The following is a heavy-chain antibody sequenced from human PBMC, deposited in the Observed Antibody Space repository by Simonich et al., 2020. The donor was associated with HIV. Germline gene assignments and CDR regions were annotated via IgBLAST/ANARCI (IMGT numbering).Heavy chain of an antibody. CDR2: INHSGNT. Sequence: QVQLQQWGAGLLKPSETLSLTCAVYGGSFSGYYWSWLRQPPGKGLGWIREINHSGNTNNNPSSKSRVTKSVDTAKNQFYLKLISGTAADTAIYYWARRRGLLPYRGYFDYWGQGTLVTVSS. J-gene: IGHJ4*02. CDR3: ARRRGLLPYRGYFDY. CDR1: GGSFSGYY. D-gene: IGHD4-17*01. V-gene: IGHV4-34*01.